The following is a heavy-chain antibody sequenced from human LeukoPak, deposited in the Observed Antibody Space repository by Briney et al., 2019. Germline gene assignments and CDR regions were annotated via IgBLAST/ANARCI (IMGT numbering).Heavy chain of an antibody. CDR2: VSGGGGAT. CDR1: GFTFNNYA. Sequence: PGGSLRLSCAASGFTFNNYAMSWVRQAPGMGLEWLSYVSGGGGATYYAASVKGRFTISRDNSKNTVYLQMGSLRAEDTAVYYCAKNRGGTYKYYMDVWGNGTTVTVSS. V-gene: IGHV3-23*01. J-gene: IGHJ6*03. CDR3: AKNRGGTYKYYMDV. D-gene: IGHD1-1*01.